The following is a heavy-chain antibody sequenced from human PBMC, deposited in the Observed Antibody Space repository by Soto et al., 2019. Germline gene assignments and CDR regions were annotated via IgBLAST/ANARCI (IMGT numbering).Heavy chain of an antibody. CDR2: TYYRSKWYN. D-gene: IGHD2-15*01. CDR1: GDSVSSNSAA. CDR3: ARDRTHCSGGSCLYDWFDP. J-gene: IGHJ5*02. Sequence: SQTLSLTCAISGDSVSSNSAAWNWIRQSPSRGLEWLGRTYYRSKWYNDYAVSVKSRITINPDTSKNQFSLQLNSVTPEDTAVYYCARDRTHCSGGSCLYDWFDPWGQGTLVTVSS. V-gene: IGHV6-1*01.